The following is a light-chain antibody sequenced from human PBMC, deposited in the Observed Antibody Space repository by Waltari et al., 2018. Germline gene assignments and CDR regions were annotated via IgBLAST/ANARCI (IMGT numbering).Light chain of an antibody. CDR1: SGHSTNI. CDR2: VNSDGSH. CDR3: QTGGHGTWV. Sequence: QLVLTQSPSASASLGASVKLTCTPSSGHSTNIIAWLQQQTEKGPRYLMNVNSDGSHNKGVGIPDRFSGSSSGAERYLTISSLQSEDEADYYCQTGGHGTWVFGGGTRLTVL. V-gene: IGLV4-69*01. J-gene: IGLJ3*02.